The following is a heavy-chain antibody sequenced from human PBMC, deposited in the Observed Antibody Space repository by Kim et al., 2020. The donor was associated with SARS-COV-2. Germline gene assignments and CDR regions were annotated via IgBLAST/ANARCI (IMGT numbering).Heavy chain of an antibody. CDR2: IYNNDET. Sequence: GGSLRLSCAVSGFTVTVNHLAWVRQAPGKGLDWVSLIYNNDETFYADSLKGRFTISRDDSNPLYLQMRNLIDDDTAFYYRARGFKGERSGDIAFDYCGQG. CDR3: ARGFKGERSGDIAFDY. CDR1: GFTVTVNH. J-gene: IGHJ4*02. D-gene: IGHD7-27*01. V-gene: IGHV3-53*01.